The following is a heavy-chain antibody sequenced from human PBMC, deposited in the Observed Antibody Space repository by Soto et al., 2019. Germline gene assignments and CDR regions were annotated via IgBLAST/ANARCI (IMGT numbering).Heavy chain of an antibody. CDR2: ISYDGSNK. CDR3: ARDGSSSGWYVYYYYYGMDV. D-gene: IGHD6-19*01. J-gene: IGHJ6*02. Sequence: QVQLVESGGGVVQPGRSLRLSCAASGFTFSSYAMHWVRQAPGKGLEWVAVISYDGSNKYYADSVKGRFTISRDNSKNTLYLQMNSLRAEDTAVYYCARDGSSSGWYVYYYYYGMDVWGQGTTVTVSS. V-gene: IGHV3-30-3*01. CDR1: GFTFSSYA.